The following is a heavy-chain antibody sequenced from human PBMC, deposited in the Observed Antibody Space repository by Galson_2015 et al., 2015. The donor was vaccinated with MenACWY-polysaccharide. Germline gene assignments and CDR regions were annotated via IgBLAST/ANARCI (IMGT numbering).Heavy chain of an antibody. J-gene: IGHJ4*01. D-gene: IGHD1-26*01. V-gene: IGHV4-38-2*01. CDR2: IFHSGTT. CDR3: ARGEKYSGSFYSLY. CDR1: DYSIRSGYF. Sequence: SETLSLTCAVSDYSIRSGYFWGWIRQPPGKGLEWIASIFHSGTTYYNPSLKSRDTISVDTSKNQFSLKLSSVTAADTAVYYCARGEKYSGSFYSLYWG.